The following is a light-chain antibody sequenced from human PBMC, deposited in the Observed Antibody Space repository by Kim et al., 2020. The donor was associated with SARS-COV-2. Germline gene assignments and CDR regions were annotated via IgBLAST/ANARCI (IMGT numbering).Light chain of an antibody. CDR3: QLYDTALGAVV. CDR1: GSNLGAGFD. Sequence: QSVLTQPPSVSGAPGQRVTVSCTGSGSNLGAGFDVHWYQQLPGAAPKLLIYHDANRPSGVPDRFSGSKSGTAASLAITGLLAEDEADYYCQLYDTALGAVVFGGGTKLTVL. J-gene: IGLJ2*01. CDR2: HDA. V-gene: IGLV1-40*01.